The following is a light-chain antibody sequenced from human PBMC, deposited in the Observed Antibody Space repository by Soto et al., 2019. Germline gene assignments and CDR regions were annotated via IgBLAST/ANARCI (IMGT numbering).Light chain of an antibody. V-gene: IGKV3-11*01. Sequence: EIVLTQSPATLSLSPGGRATLSCRASQSVSSYLAWYQQKPGQAPRLLIYDASNRATGIPVRFSGSGSGTDFTLTISSLEPEDFAVYYCHQRSNWPLTFGGGTKVEIK. CDR2: DAS. CDR3: HQRSNWPLT. J-gene: IGKJ4*01. CDR1: QSVSSY.